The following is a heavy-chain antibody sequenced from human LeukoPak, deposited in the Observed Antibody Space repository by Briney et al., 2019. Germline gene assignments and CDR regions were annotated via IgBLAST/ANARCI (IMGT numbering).Heavy chain of an antibody. CDR3: ASEFFPRTTVPRDY. CDR1: GFIFSSNG. D-gene: IGHD1-1*01. Sequence: GGSLRLSCATSGFIFSSNGMNWVRQPPGKGLEWLSYISGTSESMYYADSVKGRFTISRDNARNSLYLQMNNLRAEDTAVYYCASEFFPRTTVPRDYWGQGTLVTVSS. CDR2: ISGTSESM. J-gene: IGHJ4*02. V-gene: IGHV3-48*01.